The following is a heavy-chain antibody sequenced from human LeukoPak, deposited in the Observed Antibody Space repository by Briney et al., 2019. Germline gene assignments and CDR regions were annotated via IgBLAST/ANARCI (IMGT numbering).Heavy chain of an antibody. D-gene: IGHD3-22*01. CDR1: GYTFTSYG. Sequence: ASVKVSCKASGYTFTSYGISWVRQAPGQGLEWMGWIGAYNGNTNYAQKLQGRVTMTTDTSTSTAYMELRSLRSDDTAVYYCARTYYYDSSGYSGTFDYWGQGTLVTVSS. V-gene: IGHV1-18*01. CDR2: IGAYNGNT. CDR3: ARTYYYDSSGYSGTFDY. J-gene: IGHJ4*02.